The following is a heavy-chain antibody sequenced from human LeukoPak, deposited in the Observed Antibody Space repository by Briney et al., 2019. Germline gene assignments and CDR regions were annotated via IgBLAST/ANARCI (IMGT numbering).Heavy chain of an antibody. CDR1: GGSISGYY. CDR2: VYTSGST. V-gene: IGHV4-4*07. D-gene: IGHD1-7*01. J-gene: IGHJ3*02. Sequence: SETLSLTCTVSGGSISGYYWSWIRQPAGKGLEWIGRVYTSGSTHYNPSLKSRVTMSVDTSKNQFSLKLSSVTAADTAVYYCARLITGSTTAFDIWGQGTMVTVSS. CDR3: ARLITGSTTAFDI.